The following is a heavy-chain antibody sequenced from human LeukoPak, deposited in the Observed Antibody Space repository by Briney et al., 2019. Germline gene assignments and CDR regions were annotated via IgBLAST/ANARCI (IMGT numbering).Heavy chain of an antibody. CDR3: ARGSIAARRRAAVLLFDY. CDR2: IYYSGST. Sequence: SETLSLTCTVSGGSISSYYWSWIRQPPGKGLEWIGYIYYSGSTNYNPSLKSRVTISVDTSKNQFSLKLSSVTAADTAVYYCARGSIAARRRAAVLLFDYWGQGTLVTVSS. J-gene: IGHJ4*02. D-gene: IGHD6-6*01. V-gene: IGHV4-59*01. CDR1: GGSISSYY.